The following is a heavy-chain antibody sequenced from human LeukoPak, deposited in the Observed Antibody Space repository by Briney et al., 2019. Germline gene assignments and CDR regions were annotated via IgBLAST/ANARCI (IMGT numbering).Heavy chain of an antibody. D-gene: IGHD6-6*01. V-gene: IGHV3-7*01. CDR2: IKQDGSEK. CDR1: GFTFSSYW. CDR3: AREGFVNSSSSDAFDI. Sequence: GGSLRLSCAASGFTFSSYWMSWVRQAPGKGLEWVANIKQDGSEKYYVDSVKGRFTISRDNAKNSLYLQMNSLRAEDTAVYYCAREGFVNSSSSDAFDIWGQGTMVTVSS. J-gene: IGHJ3*02.